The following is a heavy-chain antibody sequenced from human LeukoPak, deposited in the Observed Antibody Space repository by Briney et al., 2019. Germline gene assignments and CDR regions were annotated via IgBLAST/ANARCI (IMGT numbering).Heavy chain of an antibody. CDR3: AKGPRPTSYYFDY. Sequence: GRSLRLSCAASGFTFDDYAMHWVRQAPGKGLEWVSGISWNSGSIGYADSVKGRFTISRDNAKSSLYLQMNSLRAEDTALYYCAKGPRPTSYYFDYWGQGTLVTVSS. CDR2: ISWNSGSI. D-gene: IGHD6-6*01. V-gene: IGHV3-9*01. J-gene: IGHJ4*02. CDR1: GFTFDDYA.